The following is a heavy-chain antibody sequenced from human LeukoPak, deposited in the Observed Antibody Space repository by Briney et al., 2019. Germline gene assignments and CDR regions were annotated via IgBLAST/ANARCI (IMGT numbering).Heavy chain of an antibody. CDR1: GYSFTSYW. V-gene: IGHV5-51*01. CDR3: ARHQWYSSGWYEIDY. J-gene: IGHJ4*02. Sequence: KRGESLKISCKGSGYSFTSYWIGWVRQMPGKGLEWMGIIYPGDSDTRYSPSFQGQVTISADKSISTAYLQWSSLKASDTAMYYCARHQWYSSGWYEIDYWGQGTLVTVSS. CDR2: IYPGDSDT. D-gene: IGHD6-19*01.